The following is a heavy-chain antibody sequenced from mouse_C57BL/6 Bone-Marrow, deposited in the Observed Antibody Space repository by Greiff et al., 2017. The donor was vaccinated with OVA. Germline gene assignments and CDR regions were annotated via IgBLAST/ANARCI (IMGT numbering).Heavy chain of an antibody. D-gene: IGHD1-1*01. V-gene: IGHV1-64*01. CDR1: GYTFTSYW. J-gene: IGHJ3*01. CDR2: IHPNSGST. Sequence: VQLQQPGAELVKPGASVKLSCKASGYTFTSYWMHWVKQRPGQGLEWIGMIHPNSGSTNYNEKFKSKATLTVDKSSSTAYMQLSSLTSEDSAVYYCARRGNYYGSSPFAYWGQGTLVTVSA. CDR3: ARRGNYYGSSPFAY.